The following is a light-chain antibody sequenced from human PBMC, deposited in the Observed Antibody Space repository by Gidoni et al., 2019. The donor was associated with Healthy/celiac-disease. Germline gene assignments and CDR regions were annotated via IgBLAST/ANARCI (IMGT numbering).Light chain of an antibody. CDR2: DDS. V-gene: IGLV3-21*02. CDR3: QVWDSSSDHVV. J-gene: IGLJ2*01. Sequence: SYVLTQPPSVSVAPGQTARITCGGNNIGSKSVNWYQHKPGQAPVRVVYDDSDRPSGIPERFSGSNSGNTATLTISRFEAGDEADFYCQVWDSSSDHVVFGGGTKLTVL. CDR1: NIGSKS.